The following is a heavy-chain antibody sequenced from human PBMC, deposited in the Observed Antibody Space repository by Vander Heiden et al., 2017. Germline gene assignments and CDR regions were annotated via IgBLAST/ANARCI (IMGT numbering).Heavy chain of an antibody. Sequence: QVQLQESGPGLVRPSQTLSLTCTVSGGSIRSAGYYSSWIRQHPGKGLEWIGYIYYSGSTYYNPSLKSRVTISVETSKNQFSLKLSSVTAADTAVYYCARGSYGSGSYYKRTTHFDYWGQGTLVTVSS. CDR1: GGSIRSAGYY. CDR2: IYYSGST. J-gene: IGHJ4*02. V-gene: IGHV4-31*03. CDR3: ARGSYGSGSYYKRTTHFDY. D-gene: IGHD3-10*01.